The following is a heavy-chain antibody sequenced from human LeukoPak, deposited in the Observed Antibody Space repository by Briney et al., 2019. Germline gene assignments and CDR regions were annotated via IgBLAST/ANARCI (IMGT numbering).Heavy chain of an antibody. V-gene: IGHV3-23*01. D-gene: IGHD3-22*01. CDR3: AKDLDTIVVVMSLIDY. CDR2: ISGSGGST. Sequence: ETLSLTCTVSGGSISSYYWSWVRQAPGKGLEWVSAISGSGGSTYYADSVKGRFTISRDNSKNTLYLQMNSLRAEDTAVYYCAKDLDTIVVVMSLIDYWGQGTLVTVSS. J-gene: IGHJ4*02. CDR1: GGSISSYY.